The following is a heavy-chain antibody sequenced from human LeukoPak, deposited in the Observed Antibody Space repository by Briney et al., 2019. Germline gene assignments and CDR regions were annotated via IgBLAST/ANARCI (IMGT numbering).Heavy chain of an antibody. Sequence: GGSLRLSCAASGFTFSSYWMHWVRQAPGKGLVWVSRIDRDGSRINYADSVKGRFTISRDNGKNTLFLQMNSLRAEDAAVYYCVRGNDYGGPHYWGQGTLVTVSS. D-gene: IGHD4-23*01. CDR3: VRGNDYGGPHY. CDR2: IDRDGSRI. CDR1: GFTFSSYW. J-gene: IGHJ4*02. V-gene: IGHV3-74*01.